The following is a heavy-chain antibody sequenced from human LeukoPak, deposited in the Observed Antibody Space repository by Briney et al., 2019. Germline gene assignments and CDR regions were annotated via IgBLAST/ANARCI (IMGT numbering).Heavy chain of an antibody. V-gene: IGHV3-11*04. Sequence: GGSLRLSCAASGFTFSDYYMSWIRQAPGKGLEWVSYISSSGSTIYYADSVKGRFTISRDNSKNTLYLQMNSLRAEDTAVYYCAKANAYYYYYYMDVWGKGTTVTISS. J-gene: IGHJ6*03. CDR2: ISSSGSTI. CDR1: GFTFSDYY. CDR3: AKANAYYYYYYMDV.